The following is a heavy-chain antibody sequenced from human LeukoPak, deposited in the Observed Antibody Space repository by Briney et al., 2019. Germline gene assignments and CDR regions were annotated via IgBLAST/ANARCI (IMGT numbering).Heavy chain of an antibody. CDR1: GFTVTSNY. CDR3: AREVRGYYFDY. D-gene: IGHD5-12*01. J-gene: IGHJ4*02. Sequence: PGGSLRLSCAASGFTVTSNYMTWVRQAPGKGLEWVSVISSGGNTYYADSVKGRFTISRDNSKNTVYLQMSGLRDEDTAVYYCAREVRGYYFDYWGQGTLVTASS. V-gene: IGHV3-53*01. CDR2: ISSGGNT.